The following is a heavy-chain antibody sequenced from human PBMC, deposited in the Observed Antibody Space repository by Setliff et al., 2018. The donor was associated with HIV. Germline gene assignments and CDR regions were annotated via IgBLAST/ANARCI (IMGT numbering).Heavy chain of an antibody. J-gene: IGHJ5*02. CDR2: IYHFGNT. CDR3: ARGRTQWPNYNYFDP. Sequence: KTSETLSLTCTVSGASISSYYWTWIRQPPGKGLEYIGYIYHFGNTNYNPSLKSRVTISVDTSKSQFSLKLSSLTAADTAVYYCARGRTQWPNYNYFDPWGLGTLVTVSS. CDR1: GASISSYY. D-gene: IGHD6-19*01. V-gene: IGHV4-59*08.